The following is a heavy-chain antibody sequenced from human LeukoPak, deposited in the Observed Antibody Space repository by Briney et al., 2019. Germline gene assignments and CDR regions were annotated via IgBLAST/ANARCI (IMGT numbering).Heavy chain of an antibody. CDR3: AREKAAAGRYYFDY. CDR1: GFTFSSYR. CDR2: IKQDGSEK. J-gene: IGHJ4*02. Sequence: PGGSLRLSCAASGFTFSSYRMSWVRQAPGKGLEWVANIKQDGSEKYYVDSVKGRFTISRDNAKNSLYLQMNSLRAEDTAVYYCAREKAAAGRYYFDYWGQGTLVTVSS. V-gene: IGHV3-7*03. D-gene: IGHD6-13*01.